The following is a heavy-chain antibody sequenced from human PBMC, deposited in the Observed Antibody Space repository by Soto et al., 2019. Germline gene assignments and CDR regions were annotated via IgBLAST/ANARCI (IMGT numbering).Heavy chain of an antibody. D-gene: IGHD2-15*01. CDR1: GFTFSSYA. CDR2: ISGSGGST. Sequence: GGSLRLSCAASGFTFSSYAMSWVRQTPGKGLEWVSAISGSGGSTYYADSVKGRFTISRDNSKNTLYLQMNSLRAEDTAVYYCAKTGPYCSGGSCYPFDPWGQGTLVTVSS. J-gene: IGHJ5*02. V-gene: IGHV3-23*01. CDR3: AKTGPYCSGGSCYPFDP.